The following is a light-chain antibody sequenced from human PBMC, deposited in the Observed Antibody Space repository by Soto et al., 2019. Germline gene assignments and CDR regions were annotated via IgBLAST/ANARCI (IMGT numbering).Light chain of an antibody. J-gene: IGKJ4*01. CDR2: AAS. Sequence: IQMAQSLSSLSAIVGDRVTITCRASQDIANFLAWYQQKPGKVPKLLIYAASTLQSGVPSRFSGSGSGTDFTLTISSLQPEDVATYYCQKCKVAPFTFGGGTKVDIK. V-gene: IGKV1-27*01. CDR1: QDIANF. CDR3: QKCKVAPFT.